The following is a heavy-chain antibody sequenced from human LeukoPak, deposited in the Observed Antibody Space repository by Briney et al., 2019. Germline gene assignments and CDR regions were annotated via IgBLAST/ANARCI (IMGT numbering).Heavy chain of an antibody. CDR3: AKEDGPARPGLDS. J-gene: IGHJ4*02. CDR2: IYHTGST. V-gene: IGHV4-59*11. Sequence: SETLSLTCTVSGASMSSHYWTWMRQDPGTGLEWIGNIYHTGSTSYNPALESRVTISLDTSNNQFSLKLTSVTAADTAVYYCAKEDGPARPGLDSWGQGTLVTVSS. CDR1: GASMSSHY. D-gene: IGHD6-6*01.